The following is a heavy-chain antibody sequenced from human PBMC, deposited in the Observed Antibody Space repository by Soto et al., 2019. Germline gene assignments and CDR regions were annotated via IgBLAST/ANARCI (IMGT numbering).Heavy chain of an antibody. D-gene: IGHD1-7*01. V-gene: IGHV3-74*03. CDR1: AVNPRNYW. CDR3: VTYSWNYDVSGGEW. J-gene: IGHJ4*02. Sequence: GGSLRLSCTASAVNPRNYWMHRVHQVPGKGLVCVSRINSGGSNIKYAYAVKGRFTISRYNARNTLYLQMDSLRVEDTAGYYRVTYSWNYDVSGGEWWGQGTLVTVSA. CDR2: INSGGSNI.